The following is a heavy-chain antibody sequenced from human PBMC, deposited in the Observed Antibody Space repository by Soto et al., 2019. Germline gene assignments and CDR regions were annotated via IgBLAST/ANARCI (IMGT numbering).Heavy chain of an antibody. J-gene: IGHJ3*02. Sequence: SETLSLTCTVSGGSISSYYWSWIRQPPGKGLEWIGYIFYSGSTNYNPSLKSRVTISVDTSKNQFSLKLSSVTAADTAVYYCARGYSYGYFAFDIWGQGTMVTVSS. D-gene: IGHD5-18*01. V-gene: IGHV4-59*01. CDR3: ARGYSYGYFAFDI. CDR2: IFYSGST. CDR1: GGSISSYY.